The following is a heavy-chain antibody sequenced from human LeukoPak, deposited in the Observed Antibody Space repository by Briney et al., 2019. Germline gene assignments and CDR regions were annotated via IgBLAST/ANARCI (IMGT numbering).Heavy chain of an antibody. J-gene: IGHJ4*02. V-gene: IGHV3-33*01. CDR3: VRQKKSHGNFDY. D-gene: IGHD1-26*01. CDR2: IWYDGSNK. CDR1: GFTFSSYG. Sequence: GRSLRLSCAASGFTFSSYGMHWVRQAPGKGLEWVAVIWYDGSNKYYADSVKGRFTISRENAKNSLYLQMNSLRVEDTAVYYCVRQKKSHGNFDYWGQGTLVTVSS.